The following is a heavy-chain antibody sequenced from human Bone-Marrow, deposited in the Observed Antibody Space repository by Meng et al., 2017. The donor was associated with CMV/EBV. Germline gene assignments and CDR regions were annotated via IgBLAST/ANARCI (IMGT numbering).Heavy chain of an antibody. Sequence: GESLKISCEASGFAFGASGMNWVRQTPGKGLEWVSSISSRGDYIYYADSVKGRFAISRDISTNTLYLQMNSLRVEDTAVYYCAKDLDGGDKGWGQGTLVTVSS. J-gene: IGHJ4*02. CDR2: ISSRGDYI. CDR3: AKDLDGGDKG. D-gene: IGHD2-21*02. V-gene: IGHV3-21*01. CDR1: GFAFGASG.